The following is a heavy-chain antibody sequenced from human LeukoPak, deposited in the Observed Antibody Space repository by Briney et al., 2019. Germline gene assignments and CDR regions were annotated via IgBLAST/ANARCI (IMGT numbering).Heavy chain of an antibody. Sequence: SETLSLTCTVSGGSISSYYWSWIRQPAGKGLEWIGRIYTSGSTNYNPSLKSRVTMSVDTSKNQFSLKLSSVTAADTAVYYCARTTLTTNYYGMDVWGQGTTVTVSS. V-gene: IGHV4-4*07. CDR3: ARTTLTTNYYGMDV. D-gene: IGHD4/OR15-4a*01. CDR1: GGSISSYY. CDR2: IYTSGST. J-gene: IGHJ6*02.